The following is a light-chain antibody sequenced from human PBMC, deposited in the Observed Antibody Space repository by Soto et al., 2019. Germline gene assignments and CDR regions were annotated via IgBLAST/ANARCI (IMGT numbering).Light chain of an antibody. J-gene: IGKJ1*01. Sequence: EIVLTQSPGTLSLSPGERATLSCRASQSVSSSYLAWYQQKPGQAPRLLIYGASSRATGIPDRFRGSGSGTDFTLTISRLEPEDFAVYYCQQYGSSQWTFGQGTKV. CDR2: GAS. V-gene: IGKV3-20*01. CDR3: QQYGSSQWT. CDR1: QSVSSSY.